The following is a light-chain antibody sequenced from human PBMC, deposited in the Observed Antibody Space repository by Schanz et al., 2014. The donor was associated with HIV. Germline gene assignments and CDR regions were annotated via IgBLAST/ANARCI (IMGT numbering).Light chain of an antibody. J-gene: IGLJ3*02. V-gene: IGLV2-23*02. CDR3: CSYAGNTTWV. CDR1: SSDVGSYNL. CDR2: EVS. Sequence: QSALTQPASVSGSPGQSITISCTGTSSDVGSYNLVSWYQQHPGKAPKLMIYEVSKRPSGVSNRFSGSKSGNTASLTISGLRAEDEADYHCCSYAGNTTWVFGGGTKLTVL.